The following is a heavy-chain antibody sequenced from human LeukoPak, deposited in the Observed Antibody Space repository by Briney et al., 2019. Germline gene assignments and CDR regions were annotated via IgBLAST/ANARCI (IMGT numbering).Heavy chain of an antibody. CDR1: GGSISSSSYY. J-gene: IGHJ4*02. Sequence: TSSETLSLTCTVSGGSISSSSYYWGWIRQPPGKGLEWIGSIYYSGSTYYNPSLKSRVTISVDTSKNQFSLKLSSVTAADTAVYSCARGGISLATPGRRAPFDYWGQGSLVTVSS. CDR3: ARGGISLATPGRRAPFDY. D-gene: IGHD6-13*01. V-gene: IGHV4-39*07. CDR2: IYYSGST.